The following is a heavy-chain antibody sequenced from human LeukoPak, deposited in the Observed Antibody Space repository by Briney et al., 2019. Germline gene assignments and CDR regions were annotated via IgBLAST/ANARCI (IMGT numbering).Heavy chain of an antibody. Sequence: PSETLSLTCTVSGGSISSYYWSWIRQPPGKGLEWIGYIYYSGSTNYNPSLKSRVTISVDTSKNQFSLKLSSVTAADTAVYYCARLSIGSSSSWFNIDYWRQGTLVTVSS. CDR2: IYYSGST. J-gene: IGHJ4*02. D-gene: IGHD6-13*01. CDR3: ARLSIGSSSSWFNIDY. CDR1: GGSISSYY. V-gene: IGHV4-59*01.